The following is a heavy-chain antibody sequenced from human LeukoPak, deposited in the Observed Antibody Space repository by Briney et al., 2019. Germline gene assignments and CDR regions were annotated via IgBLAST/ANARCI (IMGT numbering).Heavy chain of an antibody. V-gene: IGHV7-4-1*02. D-gene: IGHD3-3*01. J-gene: IGHJ4*02. CDR1: GYTFTSYA. Sequence: ASVTVSCTASGYTFTSYAMNWVRQAPGQGLEWMGWINTNTGNPTYAQGFTGRFVFSLDTSVSTAYLQISSLKAEDTAVYYCAREGHDFWSGYIYDYWGQGTLVTVSS. CDR2: INTNTGNP. CDR3: AREGHDFWSGYIYDY.